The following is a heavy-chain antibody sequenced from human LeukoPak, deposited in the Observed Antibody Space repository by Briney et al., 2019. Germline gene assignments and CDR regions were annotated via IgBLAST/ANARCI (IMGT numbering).Heavy chain of an antibody. V-gene: IGHV1-18*01. D-gene: IGHD3-9*01. CDR1: GYTFTSYG. CDR3: ARAGPNFDWLPHPFDY. J-gene: IGHJ4*02. CDR2: ISAYNGNT. Sequence: ASVKVSCKASGYTFTSYGISWVRQAPGQGLEWMGWISAYNGNTNYAQKLQGRVTMTTDTSTSTAYMELRSLRSDDTAVYYCARAGPNFDWLPHPFDYWGQGTLVTVSS.